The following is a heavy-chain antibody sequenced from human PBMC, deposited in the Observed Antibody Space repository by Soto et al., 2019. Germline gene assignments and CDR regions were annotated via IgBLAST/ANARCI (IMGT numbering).Heavy chain of an antibody. D-gene: IGHD5-18*01. Sequence: PGGSLRLSCASSGFPFSSYAMSWVRQTPGKGLEWVSILSGSGGTTYYADSVKGRFTISKDHAKNSLYLQMNSLRVEDTALYYCASLDTARVETAGYWGQGTLVTVSS. CDR1: GFPFSSYA. CDR2: LSGSGGTT. CDR3: ASLDTARVETAGY. J-gene: IGHJ4*02. V-gene: IGHV3-23*01.